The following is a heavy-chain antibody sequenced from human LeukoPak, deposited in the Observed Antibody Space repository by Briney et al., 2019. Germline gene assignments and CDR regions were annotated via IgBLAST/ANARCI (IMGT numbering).Heavy chain of an antibody. J-gene: IGHJ4*02. D-gene: IGHD3-10*01. CDR2: IYTSGST. Sequence: SETLSLTCTVSGGSISSYYWSWIRQPAGKGLEWIGRIYTSGSTNYNPSLKSRVTISVDTSKNQFSLKLSSVTAADTAVYYCARETYYYGSRYFDYWGQGTLVTVSS. V-gene: IGHV4-4*07. CDR1: GGSISSYY. CDR3: ARETYYYGSRYFDY.